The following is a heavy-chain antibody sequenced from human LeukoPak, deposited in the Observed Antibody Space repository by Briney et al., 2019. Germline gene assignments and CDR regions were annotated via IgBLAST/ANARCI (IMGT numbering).Heavy chain of an antibody. V-gene: IGHV4-38-2*01. CDR1: GFTFSNYA. D-gene: IGHD3-3*01. CDR3: ASHYDFWSGYHLGWFDP. J-gene: IGHJ5*02. Sequence: GSLRLSCAASGFTFSNYAMSWVRQAPGKGLEWIGSIYYSGSTYYNPSLKSRVTISVDKSKNQFSLKLSSVTAADTAVYYCASHYDFWSGYHLGWFDPWGQGTLVTVSS. CDR2: IYYSGST.